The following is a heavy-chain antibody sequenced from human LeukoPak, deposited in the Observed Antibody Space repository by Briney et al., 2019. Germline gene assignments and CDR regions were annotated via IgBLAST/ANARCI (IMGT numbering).Heavy chain of an antibody. J-gene: IGHJ4*02. CDR1: GFTFSRYG. Sequence: GGSLRLSCAASGFTFSRYGMSWVRQAPGKGLEWVSGISDSGGSTYYTDSVEGRFTISRDNSKNTLYLQMNSLTAEDTAVYYCGKDQSSQWLVAPADYWGQGILVTVSS. CDR2: ISDSGGST. CDR3: GKDQSSQWLVAPADY. V-gene: IGHV3-23*01. D-gene: IGHD6-19*01.